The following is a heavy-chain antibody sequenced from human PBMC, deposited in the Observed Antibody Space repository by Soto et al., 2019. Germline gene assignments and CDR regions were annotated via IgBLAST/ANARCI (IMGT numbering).Heavy chain of an antibody. D-gene: IGHD3-10*01. CDR2: ISADNGNT. J-gene: IGHJ6*02. CDR3: ASPIDYGSGSYHYYGMDV. CDR1: GYTFTSYG. Sequence: SVKVSCKSSGYTFTSYGISWVRQAPGQGLEWMGWISADNGNTNYAQKLQGRVTMTTDTSASTAYMELSSLRSDDTAVYYCASPIDYGSGSYHYYGMDVWGQGTKVTVSS. V-gene: IGHV1-18*04.